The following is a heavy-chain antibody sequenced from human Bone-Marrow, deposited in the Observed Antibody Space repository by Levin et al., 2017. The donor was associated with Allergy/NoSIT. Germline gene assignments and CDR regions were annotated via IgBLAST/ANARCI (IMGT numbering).Heavy chain of an antibody. Sequence: GESLKISCAASGFTFSSYAMHWVRQAPGKGLEWVAVISYDGSNKYYADSVKGRFTISRDNSKNTLYLQMNSLRAEDTAVYYCARDADLMDIVAPYFDYWGQGTLVTVSS. CDR1: GFTFSSYA. J-gene: IGHJ4*02. D-gene: IGHD5-12*01. CDR3: ARDADLMDIVAPYFDY. CDR2: ISYDGSNK. V-gene: IGHV3-30-3*01.